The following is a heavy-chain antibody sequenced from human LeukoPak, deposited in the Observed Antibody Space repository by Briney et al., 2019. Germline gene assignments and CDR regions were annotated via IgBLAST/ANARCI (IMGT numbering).Heavy chain of an antibody. CDR2: IYYSGST. V-gene: IGHV4-31*03. CDR1: GGSISSGGYY. J-gene: IGHJ4*02. D-gene: IGHD3-3*01. CDR3: ARIPTGQYYDFWSGYDRYNYFDY. Sequence: SQTLSLTSTVSGGSISSGGYYWSWIRQHPGKGLEWIGYIYYSGSTYYNPSLKSRVTISVDTTKNQFSLKLSSVTAADTAVYYCARIPTGQYYDFWSGYDRYNYFDYWGQGTLVTVSS.